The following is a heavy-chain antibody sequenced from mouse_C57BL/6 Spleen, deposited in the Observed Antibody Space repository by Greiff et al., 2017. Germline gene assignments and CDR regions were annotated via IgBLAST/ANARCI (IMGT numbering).Heavy chain of an antibody. V-gene: IGHV6-3*01. J-gene: IGHJ1*03. Sequence: EVKVEESGGGLVQPGGSMKLSCVASGFTFSNYWMNWVRQSPEKGLEWVAQIRLKSDNYATHYAESVKGRFTISRDDYKSSVYLQMNNLRAEDTGMYYCTGGDDGYWYFDVWGTGTTVTVSS. CDR1: GFTFSNYW. D-gene: IGHD2-3*01. CDR2: IRLKSDNYAT. CDR3: TGGDDGYWYFDV.